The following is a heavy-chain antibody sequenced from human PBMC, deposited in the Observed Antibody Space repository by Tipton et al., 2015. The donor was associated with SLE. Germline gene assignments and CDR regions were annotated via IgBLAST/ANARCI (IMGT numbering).Heavy chain of an antibody. J-gene: IGHJ4*02. CDR3: ARVLTGTSTFDY. CDR1: GDSISSQH. CDR2: MSYSGGT. D-gene: IGHD1-7*01. Sequence: TLSLTCTVSGDSISSQHWIWIRQPPGKGLEWIGYMSYSGGTNYNPSLKSRVTMSLDTSKNQFSLRLNSVTAADTAVYYCARVLTGTSTFDYWGQGTLVTVSS. V-gene: IGHV4-59*11.